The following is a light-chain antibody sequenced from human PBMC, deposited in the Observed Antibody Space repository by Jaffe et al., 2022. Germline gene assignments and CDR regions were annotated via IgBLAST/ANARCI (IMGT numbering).Light chain of an antibody. Sequence: QSVLTQPPSVSGAPGQRVTISCTGSSSNIGAGYDVHWYQQLPGTAPKLLIYTNINRPSGVPDRFSGSKSGTSASLAITGLQAEDEADYYCQSYDISLKGVFGGGTKLTVL. CDR2: TNI. CDR1: SSNIGAGYD. V-gene: IGLV1-40*01. J-gene: IGLJ2*01. CDR3: QSYDISLKGV.